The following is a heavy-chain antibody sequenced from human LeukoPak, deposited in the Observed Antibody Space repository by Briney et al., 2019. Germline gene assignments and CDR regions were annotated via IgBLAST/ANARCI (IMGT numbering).Heavy chain of an antibody. CDR3: AKGGGYDSNDYYYGMDV. J-gene: IGHJ6*02. CDR2: ISGSGGST. CDR1: GFTFSGYA. Sequence: PGGSLRVSCAASGFTFSGYAMSWVRQAPGKGLEWVSAISGSGGSTYNADSVKGRFTISRDNSKNTLYLQMNSLRAEDTAVYYCAKGGGYDSNDYYYGMDVWGQGTTVTVSS. D-gene: IGHD5-12*01. V-gene: IGHV3-23*01.